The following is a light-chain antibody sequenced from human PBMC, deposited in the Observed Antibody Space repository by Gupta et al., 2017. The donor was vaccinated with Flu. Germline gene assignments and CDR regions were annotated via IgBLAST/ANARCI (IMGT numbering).Light chain of an antibody. CDR2: GGS. Sequence: DIQMTQSPSSLSASVGDRVTITCRASQSIKTYLHWYQQKPGRDHKLPIYGGSSVQNGVPSRFSGSGSGTDFTLTICRLQPEDFATYSCQQSYNGPLTFGRGTKVDIK. CDR3: QQSYNGPLT. V-gene: IGKV1-39*01. J-gene: IGKJ4*01. CDR1: QSIKTY.